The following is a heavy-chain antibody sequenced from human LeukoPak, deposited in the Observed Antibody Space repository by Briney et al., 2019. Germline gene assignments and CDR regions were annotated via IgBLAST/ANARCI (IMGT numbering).Heavy chain of an antibody. CDR2: ISHDGSQR. D-gene: IGHD3-16*01. J-gene: IGHJ4*02. Sequence: GRSLRLSCAASGLTFSRFGMHWVRQAPGEGLDWVALISHDGSQRYYTDSVRGRFTISRDNSKNTLYLQMDSLRAEDTAVYYCAKGQNRNGGALAYWGQGTLVTVSS. V-gene: IGHV3-30*18. CDR3: AKGQNRNGGALAY. CDR1: GLTFSRFG.